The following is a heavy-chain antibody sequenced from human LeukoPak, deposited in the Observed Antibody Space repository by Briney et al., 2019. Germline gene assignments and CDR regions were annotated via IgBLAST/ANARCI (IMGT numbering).Heavy chain of an antibody. Sequence: ASLKVSCKASGYTFKNYDINWVRQATGQGLEWMGWMKPNSGNTGFAQKFQDRVSMTRDTSINTAYMELTSLRSGDTAVYYCARATPGGLHGYSFDYWGQGTVVTVYS. J-gene: IGHJ4*02. D-gene: IGHD5-24*01. CDR3: ARATPGGLHGYSFDY. CDR2: MKPNSGNT. V-gene: IGHV1-8*02. CDR1: GYTFKNYD.